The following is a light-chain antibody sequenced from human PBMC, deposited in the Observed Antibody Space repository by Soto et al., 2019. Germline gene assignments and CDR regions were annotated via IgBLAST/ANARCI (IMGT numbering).Light chain of an antibody. V-gene: IGKV1-5*03. CDR1: QSIGNW. Sequence: IRMTQSPSTQSASVGDRVTITCRASQSIGNWLAWYQQEPGRAPKFLIYEASSLESGVPSRFSCSGSGTEFTLTISGLQPDEFATYYCQQYKSYPLTFGQGTKVDIK. CDR3: QQYKSYPLT. CDR2: EAS. J-gene: IGKJ1*01.